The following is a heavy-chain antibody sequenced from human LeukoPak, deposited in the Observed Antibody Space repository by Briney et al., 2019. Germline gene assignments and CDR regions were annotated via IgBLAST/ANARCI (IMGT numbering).Heavy chain of an antibody. CDR2: IYTSGST. CDR3: ARHVIVGQPGYYFGMDV. Sequence: SETLSLTCTVSGGSISSYYWSWIRQPAGKGLEGIGRIYTSGSTDYNPSLKSRVTISVDTSNNQFSLELSSVSAADTAVYYCARHVIVGQPGYYFGMDVWGQGTTVTVSS. D-gene: IGHD1-26*01. J-gene: IGHJ6*02. V-gene: IGHV4-4*07. CDR1: GGSISSYY.